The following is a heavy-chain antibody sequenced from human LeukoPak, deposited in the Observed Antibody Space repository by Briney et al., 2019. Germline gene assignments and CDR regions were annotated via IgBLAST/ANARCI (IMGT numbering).Heavy chain of an antibody. CDR1: EFTFSSFA. V-gene: IGHV3-7*01. D-gene: IGHD2-2*01. Sequence: GGSLRLSCAASEFTFSSFAMHWVRQAPGKGLEWVANIKQDGSEKYYVDSVKGRFTISRDNAKNSLYLQMNSLRAEDTAVYYCAREAGGSSHWGQGTLVTVSS. CDR2: IKQDGSEK. CDR3: AREAGGSSH. J-gene: IGHJ4*02.